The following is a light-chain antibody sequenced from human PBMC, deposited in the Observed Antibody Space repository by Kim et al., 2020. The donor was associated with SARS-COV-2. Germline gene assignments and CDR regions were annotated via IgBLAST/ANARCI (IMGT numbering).Light chain of an antibody. V-gene: IGLV3-19*01. J-gene: IGLJ2*01. CDR2: GKN. Sequence: ALGQTVRITCQGYSLRSYYASWYQQKPGQAPVLVIYGKNNRPSGIPDRFSGSSSGNTASLTITGAKAEDEADYYCNSRDSSGNHVVFGGGTKVTVL. CDR1: SLRSYY. CDR3: NSRDSSGNHVV.